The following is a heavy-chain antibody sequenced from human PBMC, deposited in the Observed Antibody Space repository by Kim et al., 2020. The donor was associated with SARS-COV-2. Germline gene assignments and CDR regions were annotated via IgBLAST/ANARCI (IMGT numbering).Heavy chain of an antibody. Sequence: QRFQGRVTITRDTSANTVYMELSSLRSEDTAVYYCARDLDSHSSSWYGGDWGQGTLVTVSS. CDR3: ARDLDSHSSSWYGGD. V-gene: IGHV1-3*01. J-gene: IGHJ4*02. D-gene: IGHD6-13*01.